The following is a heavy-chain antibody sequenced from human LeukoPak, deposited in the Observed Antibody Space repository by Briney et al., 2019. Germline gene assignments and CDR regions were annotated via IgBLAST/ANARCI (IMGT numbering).Heavy chain of an antibody. V-gene: IGHV5-51*01. J-gene: IGHJ4*02. CDR3: ARHGVSLRDSSGYYYPIDY. D-gene: IGHD3-22*01. Sequence: GGSLRLSCKGSGYSFTIYWIGWVRQMPGKGLEWMGIIYPGGSDTRYSPSFQGQVTIADDKSISTAYLQWSSLKASDTAMYYCARHGVSLRDSSGYYYPIDYWGQGTLVTVSS. CDR1: GYSFTIYW. CDR2: IYPGGSDT.